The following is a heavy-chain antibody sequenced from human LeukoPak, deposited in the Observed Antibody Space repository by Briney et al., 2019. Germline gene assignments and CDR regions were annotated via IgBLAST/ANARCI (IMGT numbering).Heavy chain of an antibody. CDR2: VSGSGGST. Sequence: WGSLRLSCSASGFTLSTYAMSRVPQAPRKGLEWVSAVSGSGGSTYYADSVKGRFTISRDNSKNPLYLQMNSLRAEDTAVYYCAKALGVVPAASFDYWGQGTLVTVSS. CDR3: AKALGVVPAASFDY. CDR1: GFTLSTYA. V-gene: IGHV3-23*01. D-gene: IGHD2-2*01. J-gene: IGHJ4*02.